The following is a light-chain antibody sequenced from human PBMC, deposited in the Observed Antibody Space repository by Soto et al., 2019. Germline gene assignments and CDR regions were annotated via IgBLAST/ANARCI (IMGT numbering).Light chain of an antibody. CDR3: QQSYMDPIT. Sequence: DIQMTQSPSTLSASVGDRVTITCRASQSIGSWLAWYQQKPGKAPNLLIYAASSLQSGVPSRFSGSGGGTDFTLSISSVQPEDFATYFCQQSYMDPITFGQGTRLEIK. J-gene: IGKJ5*01. CDR1: QSIGSW. CDR2: AAS. V-gene: IGKV1-39*01.